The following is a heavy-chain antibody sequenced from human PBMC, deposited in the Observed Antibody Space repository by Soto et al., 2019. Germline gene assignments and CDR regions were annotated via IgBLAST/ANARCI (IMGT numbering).Heavy chain of an antibody. CDR1: GYTFTSYG. CDR3: ARDTYYDILTGYLNFDY. V-gene: IGHV1-18*01. Sequence: GASVKVSCKASGYTFTSYGISWVRQAPGQGLEWMGWISAYNGNTNYAQKLQGRVTMTTDTSTSTAYMELRSLRSDDTAVYYCARDTYYDILTGYLNFDYWGQGTLVTVSS. D-gene: IGHD3-9*01. CDR2: ISAYNGNT. J-gene: IGHJ4*02.